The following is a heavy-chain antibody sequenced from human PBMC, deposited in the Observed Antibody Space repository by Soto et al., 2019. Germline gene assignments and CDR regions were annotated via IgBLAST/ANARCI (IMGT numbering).Heavy chain of an antibody. CDR3: SIVLRIADREYYYGMDV. Sequence: WKTSGYTFTSYAMHWLRKDPEQMLEWMGWINAGNGNTKYSQKFQGRVTITRDTSASTAYMELSSLRSEDTAVYYCSIVLRIADREYYYGMDVCGQGPTVTVSS. CDR2: INAGNGNT. CDR1: GYTFTSYA. D-gene: IGHD6-6*01. J-gene: IGHJ6*02. V-gene: IGHV1-3*01.